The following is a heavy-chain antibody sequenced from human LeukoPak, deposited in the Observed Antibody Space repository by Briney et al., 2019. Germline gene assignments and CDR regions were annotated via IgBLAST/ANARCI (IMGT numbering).Heavy chain of an antibody. D-gene: IGHD3-3*01. J-gene: IGHJ1*01. CDR3: AKHIYGVVSIQQ. V-gene: IGHV3-15*01. Sequence: GGSLRLSCAASGFTFSSYAMSWVRQAPGKGLEWVGRIRSKTDGGTTDYAVSVQGRFTISRDDSKNTLYLQMSSLKTEDTAVYYCAKHIYGVVSIQQWGQGTLVTVSS. CDR2: IRSKTDGGTT. CDR1: GFTFSSYA.